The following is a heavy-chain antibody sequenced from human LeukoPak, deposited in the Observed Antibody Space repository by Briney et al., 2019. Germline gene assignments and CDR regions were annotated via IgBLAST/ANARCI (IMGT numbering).Heavy chain of an antibody. CDR2: VYHSGIT. CDR1: AYSISSGYY. CDR3: AREGTVRWFDP. D-gene: IGHD1-14*01. Sequence: SGTLSLTCNVSAYSISSGYYWGWIRQPPGKGLEWIGSVYHSGITFYNPSLKSRITISVDTSKNQFSLKLTSVTAADTAVYYCAREGTVRWFDPWGQGTLVTVSS. J-gene: IGHJ5*02. V-gene: IGHV4-38-2*02.